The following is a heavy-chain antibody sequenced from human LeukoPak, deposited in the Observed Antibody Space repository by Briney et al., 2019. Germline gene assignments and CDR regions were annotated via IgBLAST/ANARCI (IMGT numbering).Heavy chain of an antibody. CDR3: ARDRGYSGYAEYYFDY. CDR1: GYTFTSYG. D-gene: IGHD5-12*01. J-gene: IGHJ4*02. Sequence: GASVKVSCKASGYTFTSYGISWVRQAPGQGLEWMGWISAHNGNTKNAQKVQGRVTMTTDTSTRTAYMGLRSLRSDDTAVYHCARDRGYSGYAEYYFDYWGQGTLVTVSS. V-gene: IGHV1-18*01. CDR2: ISAHNGNT.